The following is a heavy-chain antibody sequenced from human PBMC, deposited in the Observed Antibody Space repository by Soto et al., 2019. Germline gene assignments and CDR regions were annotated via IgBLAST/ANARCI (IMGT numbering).Heavy chain of an antibody. D-gene: IGHD2-15*01. Sequence: GGSLRLSCAASGFTFSSYRMHWVRQAPGKGLVWFSRINSYGSSTSYAVSVNGRFTISRDNAKNMLYLQMNSLRAEDTAVYYCASDPGGSDYWGQGTLVTVSS. CDR1: GFTFSSYR. J-gene: IGHJ4*02. CDR2: INSYGSST. V-gene: IGHV3-74*01. CDR3: ASDPGGSDY.